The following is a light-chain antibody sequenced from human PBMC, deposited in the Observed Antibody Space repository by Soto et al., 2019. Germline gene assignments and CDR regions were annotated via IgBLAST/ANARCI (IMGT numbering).Light chain of an antibody. CDR3: QQSYSTPLT. Sequence: DIQMTQFPSTQSASVGDRVIITCRASQSISSWLAWYQQKPGKAPNLLIYAASSLQSGVPSRFSGSGSGTDFTLTISSLQPEDFATYYCQQSYSTPLTFGGGTKVDIK. CDR2: AAS. J-gene: IGKJ4*01. CDR1: QSISSW. V-gene: IGKV1-39*01.